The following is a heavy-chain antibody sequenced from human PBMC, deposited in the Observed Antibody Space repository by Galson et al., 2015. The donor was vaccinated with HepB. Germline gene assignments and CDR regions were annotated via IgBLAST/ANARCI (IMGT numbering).Heavy chain of an antibody. CDR1: GGSISSGTYY. CDR3: ARGETGLLYGTGSRLDY. Sequence: TLSLTCTVSGGSISSGTYYWNWIRQPAEKGLEWLGRIYSRGTTNYRPSLESRLAILVDTSKNQFSLRLNSVTASDTAVYYFARGETGLLYGTGSRLDYWGQGILVTVSS. J-gene: IGHJ4*02. CDR2: IYSRGTT. V-gene: IGHV4-61*02. D-gene: IGHD3-10*01.